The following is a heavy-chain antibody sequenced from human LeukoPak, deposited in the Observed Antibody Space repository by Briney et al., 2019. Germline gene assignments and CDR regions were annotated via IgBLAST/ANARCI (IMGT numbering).Heavy chain of an antibody. Sequence: GASVKVSCKASGYTFTSYAMNWVRRAPGQGLERMGWINTDTGNPTYAQGFTGRFVFSLDTSVSTAYLQISSLKPEDTAVYYCARDYTVAIGTTTYFQHWGQGTLVTVSS. CDR2: INTDTGNP. CDR3: ARDYTVAIGTTTYFQH. D-gene: IGHD1-7*01. CDR1: GYTFTSYA. J-gene: IGHJ1*01. V-gene: IGHV7-4-1*02.